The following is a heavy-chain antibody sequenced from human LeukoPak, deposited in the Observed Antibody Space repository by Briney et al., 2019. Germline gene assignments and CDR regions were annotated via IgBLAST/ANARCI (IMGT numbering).Heavy chain of an antibody. J-gene: IGHJ3*02. V-gene: IGHV3-9*01. CDR3: AKDKGFDYGSGGDAFDI. D-gene: IGHD3-10*01. CDR2: ISWNSGSI. Sequence: GGSLRLSCAASGFTFDDYAMHWVRQAPGKGLEVVSGISWNSGSIGYADSVKGRFTISRDNAKNSLYLQMNSLRAEDTALYYCAKDKGFDYGSGGDAFDIWGQGTMVTVSS. CDR1: GFTFDDYA.